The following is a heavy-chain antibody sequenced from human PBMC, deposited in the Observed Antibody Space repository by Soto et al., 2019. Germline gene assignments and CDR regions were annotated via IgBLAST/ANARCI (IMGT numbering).Heavy chain of an antibody. CDR3: ARDLGSGWYGGFDY. CDR1: GGSISSYY. D-gene: IGHD6-19*01. J-gene: IGHJ4*02. V-gene: IGHV4-59*01. CDR2: IYYSGST. Sequence: SETLSLTCTVSGGSISSYYWSWIRQPPGKGLEWIGYIYYSGSTNYNPSLKSRVTISVDTSKNQFSLKLSSVTAADTAVYYCARDLGSGWYGGFDYWGQGTLVNVSS.